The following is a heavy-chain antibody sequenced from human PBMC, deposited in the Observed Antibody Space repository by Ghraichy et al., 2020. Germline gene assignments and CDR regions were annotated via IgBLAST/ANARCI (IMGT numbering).Heavy chain of an antibody. CDR2: INHSVST. V-gene: IGHV4-34*01. J-gene: IGHJ6*03. Sequence: SETLSLTCAVSGGAFSNYFWSWIRQPPGKGLEWIGEINHSVSTNDNPSLKSRVSISVDTSKKQFSLKLSSVTAADTALYYCARGTRYQDHSHNYYMDVWGKGTTVTVSS. CDR1: GGAFSNYF. D-gene: IGHD2-2*01. CDR3: ARGTRYQDHSHNYYMDV.